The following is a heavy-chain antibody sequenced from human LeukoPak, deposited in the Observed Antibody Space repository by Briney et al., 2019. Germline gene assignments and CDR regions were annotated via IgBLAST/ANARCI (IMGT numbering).Heavy chain of an antibody. J-gene: IGHJ4*02. CDR1: GFTFSSYV. CDR2: ISGPGRTT. CDR3: ARDQITMIVVGPPDY. Sequence: PGGSLRLSCAASGFTFSSYVMSWVRQAPGKGLEWVSGISGPGRTTYYADYVKGRFTISRDNAKNSLYLQMSSLRAEDTALYYCARDQITMIVVGPPDYWGQGTLVTVSS. V-gene: IGHV3-20*04. D-gene: IGHD3-22*01.